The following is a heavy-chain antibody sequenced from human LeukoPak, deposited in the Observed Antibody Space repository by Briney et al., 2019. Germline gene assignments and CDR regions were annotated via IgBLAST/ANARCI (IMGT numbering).Heavy chain of an antibody. Sequence: SETLSLTCTVSGGSISSGSYYWSWIRQPAGKGLEWIGRIYTSGSTNYNPSLKSRVTISVDTSKNQFSLKLSSVTAADTAVYYCARDLGYDILTGYSNWFDPWGQGTLVTVSS. CDR3: ARDLGYDILTGYSNWFDP. J-gene: IGHJ5*02. CDR1: GGSISSGSYY. V-gene: IGHV4-61*02. D-gene: IGHD3-9*01. CDR2: IYTSGST.